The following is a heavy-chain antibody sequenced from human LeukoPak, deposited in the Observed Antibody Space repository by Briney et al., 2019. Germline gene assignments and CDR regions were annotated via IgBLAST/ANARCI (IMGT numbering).Heavy chain of an antibody. CDR2: ISGSGGST. CDR1: GFTFSSYA. J-gene: IGHJ6*02. D-gene: IGHD5-18*01. CDR3: ARDTTPLWLRFGYYYYGMDV. V-gene: IGHV3-23*01. Sequence: PGGSLRLSCAASGFTFSSYAMSWVRQAPGKGLEWVSAISGSGGSTYYADSVKGRFTISRDNSKNTLYLQMNSLRAEDTAVYYCARDTTPLWLRFGYYYYGMDVWGQGTTVTVSS.